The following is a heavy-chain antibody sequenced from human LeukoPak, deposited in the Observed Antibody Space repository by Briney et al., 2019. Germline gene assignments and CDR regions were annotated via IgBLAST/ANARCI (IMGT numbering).Heavy chain of an antibody. V-gene: IGHV3-11*01. CDR1: GFTFSDYY. CDR2: VSSGSSTI. D-gene: IGHD5-18*01. CDR3: ARGAQLWLTGDAFDI. Sequence: GGSLRLSCAASGFTFSDYYMSWIRQAPGKGLEWVSYVSSGSSTIYYADSVKGRFTISRDNAKNSLYLQMNSLRAEDTAVYYCARGAQLWLTGDAFDIWGQGTMVTASS. J-gene: IGHJ3*02.